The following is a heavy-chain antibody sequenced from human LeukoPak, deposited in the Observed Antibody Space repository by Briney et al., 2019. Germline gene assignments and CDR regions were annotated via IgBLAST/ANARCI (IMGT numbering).Heavy chain of an antibody. CDR3: ARRRYYESSGYHFDY. D-gene: IGHD3-22*01. CDR1: GFTLSSYW. CDR2: IKQDGSEK. J-gene: IGHJ4*02. V-gene: IGHV3-7*01. Sequence: PGGSLRLSCAASGFTLSSYWMSWVRQDPGKGLEWVANIKQDGSEKYYVDSVKGRFTISRDNAKNSLYLQMDSLRAEDTAVYYCARRRYYESSGYHFDYWGQGTLVTVS.